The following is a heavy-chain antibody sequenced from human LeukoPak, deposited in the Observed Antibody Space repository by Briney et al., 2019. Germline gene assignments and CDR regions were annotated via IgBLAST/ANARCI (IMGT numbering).Heavy chain of an antibody. CDR1: GRSFSSGSDY. D-gene: IGHD4-17*01. CDR3: ARDRLAVTTLIWYFDF. CDR2: IYTSGST. Sequence: KASETMSLTCTVSGRSFSSGSDYWRWIRQPAGKGLEWIGRIYTSGSTNYNPSLKSRVTISVDTSKNQFSLKLSSVTGADTTVYYCARDRLAVTTLIWYFDFLGGGTLVTVSS. V-gene: IGHV4-61*02. J-gene: IGHJ2*01.